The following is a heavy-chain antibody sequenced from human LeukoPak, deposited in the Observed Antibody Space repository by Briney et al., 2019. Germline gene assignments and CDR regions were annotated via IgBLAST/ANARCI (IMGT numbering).Heavy chain of an antibody. CDR1: SGSISSYH. CDR2: IYYSGNT. Sequence: PSETLSLTCTVSSGSISSYHWSWIRQPPGKGLEWIGYIYYSGNTNYNPSLKSRVTISVDTSKNQFSLKLSSVTVADTAVYYCARTLRNAFDIWGQGTMVTVSS. D-gene: IGHD1-14*01. CDR3: ARTLRNAFDI. J-gene: IGHJ3*02. V-gene: IGHV4-59*01.